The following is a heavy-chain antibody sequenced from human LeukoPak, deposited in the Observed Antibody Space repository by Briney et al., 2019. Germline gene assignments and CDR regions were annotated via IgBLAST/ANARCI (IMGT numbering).Heavy chain of an antibody. CDR1: GLTFSSYS. Sequence: GGSLRLPCAASGLTFSSYSMNWVRQAPGKGLEWVSSISSSSSYIYYADSVKGRFTISRDNAKNSLYLQMNSLRAEDTAVYYCARDLTPHILLWFGELSKPYYYYGMDVWGQGTTVTVSS. CDR3: ARDLTPHILLWFGELSKPYYYYGMDV. J-gene: IGHJ6*02. D-gene: IGHD3-10*01. V-gene: IGHV3-21*01. CDR2: ISSSSSYI.